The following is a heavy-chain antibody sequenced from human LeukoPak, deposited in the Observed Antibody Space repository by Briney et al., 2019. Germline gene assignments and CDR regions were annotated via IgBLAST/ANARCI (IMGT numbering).Heavy chain of an antibody. J-gene: IGHJ4*02. V-gene: IGHV3-11*01. CDR2: ISRSGSTI. CDR1: GFTFSDYY. CDR3: ARAALRLYQTLDY. D-gene: IGHD3-16*02. Sequence: GGSLRLTCAASGFTFSDYYMSWIRQAPGKGLEWVSYISRSGSTIYYADSVKGRFTFSRDNAKNSLYLQMNSLRAEDTAVYYCARAALRLYQTLDYWGQGTLVTVSS.